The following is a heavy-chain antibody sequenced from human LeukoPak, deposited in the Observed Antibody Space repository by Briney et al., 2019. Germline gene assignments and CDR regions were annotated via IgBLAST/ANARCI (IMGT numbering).Heavy chain of an antibody. Sequence: GGSLRLSCAASGFTFSSYAMHWVRQAPGKGLEWVAVISYDGSNKYYADSVKGRFTISRDNSKNTLYLQMNSLRAEDTAVYYCAKEAGAAAGTAGGYWGQGTLVTVSS. V-gene: IGHV3-30*04. J-gene: IGHJ4*02. CDR2: ISYDGSNK. CDR3: AKEAGAAAGTAGGY. CDR1: GFTFSSYA. D-gene: IGHD6-13*01.